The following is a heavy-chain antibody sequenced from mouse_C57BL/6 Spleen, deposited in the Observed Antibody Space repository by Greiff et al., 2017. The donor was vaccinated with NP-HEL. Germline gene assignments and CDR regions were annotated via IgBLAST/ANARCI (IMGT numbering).Heavy chain of an antibody. CDR3: ARSIITTVVDYYAMDY. CDR1: GYSFTDYN. Sequence: VHVKQSGPELVKPGASVKISCKASGYSFTDYNMNWVKQSNGKSLEWIGVINPNYGTTSYNQKFKGKATLTVDQSSSTAYMQLNSLTSEDSAVYYCARSIITTVVDYYAMDYWGQGTSVTVSS. V-gene: IGHV1-39*01. CDR2: INPNYGTT. J-gene: IGHJ4*01. D-gene: IGHD1-1*01.